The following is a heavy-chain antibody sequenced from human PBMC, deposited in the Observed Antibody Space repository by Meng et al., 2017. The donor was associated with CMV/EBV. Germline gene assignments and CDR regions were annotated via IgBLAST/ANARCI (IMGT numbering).Heavy chain of an antibody. CDR2: ISGSGGST. V-gene: IGHV3-23*01. D-gene: IGHD3-3*01. CDR3: AKDPPYYDFWSGPTP. CDR1: GGSFSGYY. Sequence: ETLSLTCAVYGGSFSGYYWSWIRQPPGKGLEWVSAISGSGGSTYYADSVKGRFTISRDNSKNTLYLQMNSLRAEDTAVYYCAKDPPYYDFWSGPTPWGQGTLVTVSS. J-gene: IGHJ4*02.